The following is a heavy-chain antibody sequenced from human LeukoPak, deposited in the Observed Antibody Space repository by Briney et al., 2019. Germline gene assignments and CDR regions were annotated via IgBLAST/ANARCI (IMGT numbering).Heavy chain of an antibody. D-gene: IGHD6-13*01. V-gene: IGHV3-21*01. CDR1: GFTVSSNS. CDR2: ISTSSSYI. J-gene: IGHJ4*02. CDR3: ARDPHSNSWVDY. Sequence: PGGSLRLSCTVSGFTVSSNSMSWVRQAPGKGLEWVSSISTSSSYIYYADSVKGRFTISRDNAKNSLYLQMNSLRAEDTAVYYCARDPHSNSWVDYWGQGTLVTVSS.